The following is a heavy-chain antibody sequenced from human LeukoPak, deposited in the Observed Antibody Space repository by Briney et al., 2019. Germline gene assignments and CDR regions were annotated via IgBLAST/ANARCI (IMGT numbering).Heavy chain of an antibody. V-gene: IGHV3-30*04. CDR1: GFTFSSYA. CDR3: ARDLPQRRDGYNLKYGENYYYYYGMDV. J-gene: IGHJ6*02. Sequence: GGSLRLSCAASGFTFSSYAMHWVRQAPGKELEWVAVISYDGSNKYYADSVKGRFTISRDNSKNTLYLQMNSLRAEDTAVYYCARDLPQRRDGYNLKYGENYYYYYGMDVWGQGTTVTVSS. CDR2: ISYDGSNK. D-gene: IGHD5-24*01.